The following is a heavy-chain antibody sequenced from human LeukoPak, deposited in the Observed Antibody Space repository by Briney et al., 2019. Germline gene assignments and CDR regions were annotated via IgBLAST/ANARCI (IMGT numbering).Heavy chain of an antibody. V-gene: IGHV3-30*04. D-gene: IGHD3-9*01. CDR1: GFIFTNYD. CDR3: ARDRGPRYDILTGYSNHFDY. J-gene: IGHJ4*02. Sequence: PGGSLRLSCAASGFIFTNYDVHWVRQAPGKGLEWVAVISYDGSNKYYADSVKGRFTISRDNSKNTLYLQMNSLRAEDTAVYYCARDRGPRYDILTGYSNHFDYWGQGTLVTVSS. CDR2: ISYDGSNK.